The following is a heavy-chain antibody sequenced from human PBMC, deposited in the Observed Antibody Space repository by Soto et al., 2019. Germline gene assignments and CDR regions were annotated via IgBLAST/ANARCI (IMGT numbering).Heavy chain of an antibody. V-gene: IGHV1-2*02. Sequence: ASVKVSCKTSGYTFTGHYMHCVRQAPGQGLEWMGWINPNSGGTNYAQKFQGRVTLTRDTSINTAYLDLSRLRSDDTAVYYCARDSYYDILTGYSRNAFDIWGQGTMVTVSS. CDR3: ARDSYYDILTGYSRNAFDI. D-gene: IGHD3-9*01. J-gene: IGHJ3*02. CDR2: INPNSGGT. CDR1: GYTFTGHY.